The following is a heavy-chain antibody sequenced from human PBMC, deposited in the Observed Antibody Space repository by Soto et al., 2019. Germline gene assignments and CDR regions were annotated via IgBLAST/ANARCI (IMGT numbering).Heavy chain of an antibody. CDR3: ASLLYYDILNGYYTGWFEH. CDR2: IYYSGST. D-gene: IGHD3-9*01. J-gene: IGHJ5*02. Sequence: PSETLSLTCTVSGGSISSSSYYWGWIRQPPGKGLEWIGSIYYSGSTYYNPSLKSRVTISVDTSKNQFSLKLSSVTAADTAVYYCASLLYYDILNGYYTGWFEHRGHGTLFTVSS. V-gene: IGHV4-39*01. CDR1: GGSISSSSYY.